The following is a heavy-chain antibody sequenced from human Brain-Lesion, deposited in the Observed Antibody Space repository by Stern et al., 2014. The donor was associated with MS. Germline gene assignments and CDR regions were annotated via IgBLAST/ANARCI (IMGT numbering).Heavy chain of an antibody. CDR2: INPNTGGT. V-gene: IGHV1-2*02. Sequence: VQLVESGAEVKKPGASVKVSCKTSGYIFTGFYIHWVRQAPGQGLEWMAWINPNTGGTKYAQKFQGRVTMSTEKSLSTDSVEPSSLTSDDTAVYYCARDQRGITIFGVVTDYYYLGMDVWGQGTTVTVSS. J-gene: IGHJ6*02. D-gene: IGHD3-3*01. CDR1: GYIFTGFY. CDR3: ARDQRGITIFGVVTDYYYLGMDV.